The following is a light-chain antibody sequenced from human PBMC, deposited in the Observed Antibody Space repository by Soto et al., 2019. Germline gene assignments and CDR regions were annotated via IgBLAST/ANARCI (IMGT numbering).Light chain of an antibody. V-gene: IGKV1-9*01. Sequence: DIQLTQSPSFLSASVGDRVTITCRASQGINSYFAWYQQKPGKAPNLLIFAASTLQSGVPSRFSGSGSGTEFTLTISSLQPEDFATYYCQQLKSFPLTFGQRTKVEIK. J-gene: IGKJ1*01. CDR1: QGINSY. CDR2: AAS. CDR3: QQLKSFPLT.